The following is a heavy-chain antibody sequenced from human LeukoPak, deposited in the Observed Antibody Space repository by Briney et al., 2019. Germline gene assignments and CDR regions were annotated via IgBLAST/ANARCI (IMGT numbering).Heavy chain of an antibody. D-gene: IGHD3-22*01. V-gene: IGHV4-39*01. J-gene: IGHJ4*02. CDR2: IKYSGST. Sequence: SETLSLTCTVSGGSVSSTSYFWGWIRQPPGNGLEWIGSIKYSGSTYYNPSLKSRVTISVDTSKNQFPLKLSSVTAADTAVYYCASLVSSAYSTFDCWGQGTLVTVSS. CDR3: ASLVSSAYSTFDC. CDR1: GGSVSSTSYF.